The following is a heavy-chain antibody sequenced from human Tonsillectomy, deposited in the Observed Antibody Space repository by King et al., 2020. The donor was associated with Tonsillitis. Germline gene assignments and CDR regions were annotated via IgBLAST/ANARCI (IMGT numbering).Heavy chain of an antibody. CDR2: IWYDGSNK. CDR1: GFTFSSYG. CDR3: ASPGGAFDI. Sequence: VQLVESGGGVVQPGRSLRLSCAASGFTFSSYGMHWGRQAPGKGLEGVAIIWYDGSNKYYAYSVKGRFTISRDNSKNTLYLQMNTLRAEDTAVYYCASPGGAFDIWGQGTMVTVSS. J-gene: IGHJ3*02. D-gene: IGHD3-16*01. V-gene: IGHV3-33*08.